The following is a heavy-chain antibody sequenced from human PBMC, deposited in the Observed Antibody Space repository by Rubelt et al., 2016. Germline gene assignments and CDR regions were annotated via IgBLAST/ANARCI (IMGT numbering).Heavy chain of an antibody. Sequence: GLEWVAVISYDGSNKYYADSVKGRFTISRDNSKNTLYLQMNSLRAEDTAVYYCARWIQLKVFDYWGQGTLVTVSS. V-gene: IGHV3-30*04. CDR2: ISYDGSNK. D-gene: IGHD5-18*01. CDR3: ARWIQLKVFDY. J-gene: IGHJ4*02.